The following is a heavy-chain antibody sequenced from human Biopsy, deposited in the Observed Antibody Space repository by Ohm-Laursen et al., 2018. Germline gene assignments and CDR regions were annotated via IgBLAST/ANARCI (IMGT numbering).Heavy chain of an antibody. CDR2: ISGSSTYI. CDR3: ATELLPPGVGGPWLDS. D-gene: IGHD3-10*01. J-gene: IGHJ5*01. V-gene: IGHV3-21*01. CDR1: GVTLSGYK. Sequence: SLRLSCTASGVTLSGYKMNWVRQAPGKGLEWVSSISGSSTYIYYADSVKGRFTISRDNAKNSLSLQMNSLRAADTAIYYCATELLPPGVGGPWLDSWGQGTPVTISS.